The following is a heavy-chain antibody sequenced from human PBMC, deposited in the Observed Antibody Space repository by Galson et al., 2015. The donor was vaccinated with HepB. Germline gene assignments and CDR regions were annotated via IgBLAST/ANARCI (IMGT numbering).Heavy chain of an antibody. D-gene: IGHD3-22*01. CDR1: GYTFTTYG. Sequence: SVKVSCKASGYTFTTYGITWVRQAPGQGPEWMGWISGHSGDTNYAQKLQGRVTMTTDTSTSIAFMELRSLRSDDTAVYYCARDRLYYYDSSGYYAPYYWGQGTLVTVAS. V-gene: IGHV1-18*01. J-gene: IGHJ4*02. CDR2: ISGHSGDT. CDR3: ARDRLYYYDSSGYYAPYY.